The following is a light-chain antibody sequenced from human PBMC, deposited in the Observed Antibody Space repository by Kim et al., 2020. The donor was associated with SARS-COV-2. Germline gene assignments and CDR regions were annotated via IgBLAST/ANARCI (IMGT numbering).Light chain of an antibody. V-gene: IGKV3-15*01. CDR3: QQYKTWPPLT. CDR1: QSVSSN. J-gene: IGKJ1*01. CDR2: GAS. Sequence: SPGERATLSCRASQSVSSNLAWYQQKPGQAPRLLIYGASTRATGTPARFSGSGSGTEFTLTISSLQSEDSAVYYCQQYKTWPPLTFGQGTKVEIK.